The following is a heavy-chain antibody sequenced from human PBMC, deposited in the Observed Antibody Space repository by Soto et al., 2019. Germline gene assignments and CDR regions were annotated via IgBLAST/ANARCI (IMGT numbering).Heavy chain of an antibody. CDR1: GFTFSSYA. D-gene: IGHD3-22*01. V-gene: IGHV3-64D*06. CDR2: ISTNGGST. CDR3: VKGEYYYDSSGYYPFDY. J-gene: IGHJ4*02. Sequence: GGSLRLSYSASGFTFSSYAVHWVRQAPGKGLEYVSSISTNGGSTHYADSVKGRFTISRDNSKNTQYLQMSSLRADDTAVYYCVKGEYYYDSSGYYPFDYWGQGTLVTVS.